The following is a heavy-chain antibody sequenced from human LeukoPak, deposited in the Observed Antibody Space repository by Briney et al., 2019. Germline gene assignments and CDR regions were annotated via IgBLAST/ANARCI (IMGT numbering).Heavy chain of an antibody. V-gene: IGHV3-33*01. CDR3: ARSWNYVGIDY. Sequence: GGSLRLSCVASGFTFSSYGMHWVRQAPGKGLEWVADIWYDGSNKYYGDSVKGRFTISRDNSKNTLYLQMNSLRVEDTAVYYCARSWNYVGIDYWGQGTLVTVSS. CDR2: IWYDGSNK. CDR1: GFTFSSYG. D-gene: IGHD1-7*01. J-gene: IGHJ4*02.